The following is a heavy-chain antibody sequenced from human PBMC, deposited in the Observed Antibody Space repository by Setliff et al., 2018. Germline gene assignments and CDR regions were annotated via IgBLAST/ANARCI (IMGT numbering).Heavy chain of an antibody. Sequence: SETLSLTCAVSGHSIDSDSYWGWIRQSPGKGLEWIGSLYRTANTYYNPAVRSRVTISPDTSKNQFSLKLTSVTAADTAVYFCARDPGFHSGTWCLGDWGQGTQVTVPQ. J-gene: IGHJ4*02. D-gene: IGHD2-8*01. CDR3: ARDPGFHSGTWCLGD. CDR1: GHSIDSDSY. V-gene: IGHV4-38-2*02. CDR2: LYRTANT.